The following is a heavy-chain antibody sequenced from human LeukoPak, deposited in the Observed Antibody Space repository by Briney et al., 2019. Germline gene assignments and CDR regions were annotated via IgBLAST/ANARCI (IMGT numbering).Heavy chain of an antibody. Sequence: GGSLRLSCAASGFTFSTYAMSWVRQATGKGLEWVSTISDSGANTYYADSVRGRFTISRDNSKNTLYLQKNSLRADDTAIYYCAKSMTLQWRGFFDLWGRGTHVTVSS. CDR3: AKSMTLQWRGFFDL. J-gene: IGHJ2*01. CDR1: GFTFSTYA. CDR2: ISDSGANT. V-gene: IGHV3-23*01. D-gene: IGHD6-19*01.